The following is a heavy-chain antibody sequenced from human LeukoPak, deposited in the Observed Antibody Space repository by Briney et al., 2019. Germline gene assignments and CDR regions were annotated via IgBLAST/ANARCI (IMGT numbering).Heavy chain of an antibody. V-gene: IGHV3-64D*06. Sequence: GGSLRLSCSASGFTFSGYAMHWVRQAPGKGLEYVSAISSNGGSTYYADSVKGRFAISRDNSKNTLYLQMSSLRAEDTAVYYCVKSQPGIAAAGPFDYWGQGTLVTVSS. J-gene: IGHJ4*02. D-gene: IGHD6-13*01. CDR1: GFTFSGYA. CDR3: VKSQPGIAAAGPFDY. CDR2: ISSNGGST.